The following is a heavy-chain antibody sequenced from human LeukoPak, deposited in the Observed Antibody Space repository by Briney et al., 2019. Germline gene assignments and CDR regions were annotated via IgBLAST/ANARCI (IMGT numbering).Heavy chain of an antibody. CDR1: GFTFSSYT. Sequence: GGSLRLSCAASGFTFSSYTMNWVRQAPGKGLEWVGRTRNKANSYTTEYAASVKGRFTISRDDSKNSLYLQMNSLKTEDTAVYYCARGWAKERYGDVPDAFDIWGQGTMVTVSS. CDR2: TRNKANSYTT. CDR3: ARGWAKERYGDVPDAFDI. V-gene: IGHV3-72*01. D-gene: IGHD4-17*01. J-gene: IGHJ3*02.